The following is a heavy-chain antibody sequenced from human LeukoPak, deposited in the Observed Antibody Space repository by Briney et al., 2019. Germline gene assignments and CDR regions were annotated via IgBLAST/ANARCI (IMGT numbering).Heavy chain of an antibody. CDR1: GFRFSTYW. Sequence: GGSLRLSCAASGFRFSTYWMNWVRQAPGKGLEWVANIKQDGSEKYYVDSVKGRFTISRDNAKNSLYLQMNSLRAGDTAVYYCARTSSVNDAFDIWGQGTMVTVSS. CDR2: IKQDGSEK. D-gene: IGHD3-22*01. J-gene: IGHJ3*02. V-gene: IGHV3-7*01. CDR3: ARTSSVNDAFDI.